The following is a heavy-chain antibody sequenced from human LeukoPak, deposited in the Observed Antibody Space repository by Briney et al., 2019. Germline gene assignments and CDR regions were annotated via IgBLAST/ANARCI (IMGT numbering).Heavy chain of an antibody. V-gene: IGHV4-59*01. J-gene: IGHJ4*02. CDR2: IYYTGST. Sequence: PSETLSLTCTVSGDSISTYYWSWIRQPPGKGLEWIGYIYYTGSTNYNPSPKSRVNISVDMSKNQFSLKLISVTAADTAVYYCARDLRDYYDSGGYYDYWGQGTLVTVSS. CDR3: ARDLRDYYDSGGYYDY. CDR1: GDSISTYY. D-gene: IGHD3-22*01.